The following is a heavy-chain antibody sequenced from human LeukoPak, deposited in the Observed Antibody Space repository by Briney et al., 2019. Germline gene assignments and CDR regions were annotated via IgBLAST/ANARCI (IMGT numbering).Heavy chain of an antibody. CDR3: AMKAVPRPRLHDAFDF. J-gene: IGHJ3*01. Sequence: GGSLRLSCAASRFTFSSYVMKWVRQVPGKGLEWVSSISTSSSYIYYADSVKGRFTISRDNSKNTLYLQMNSLRADDTAVYYCAMKAVPRPRLHDAFDFWGQGTVVSVSS. V-gene: IGHV3-21*04. D-gene: IGHD5-24*01. CDR2: ISTSSSYI. CDR1: RFTFSSYV.